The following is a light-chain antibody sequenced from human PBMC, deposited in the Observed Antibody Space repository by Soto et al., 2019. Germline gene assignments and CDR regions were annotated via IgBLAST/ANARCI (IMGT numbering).Light chain of an antibody. CDR3: QQTYTALSIT. CDR1: DSIARH. V-gene: IGKV1-39*01. Sequence: DIQMTQSPSSLSASMGDRVTITCRASDSIARHLNWYQQKPGKAPKLLIYAASSLQNGVPSRFRGGGSGTDFTLTISNLQPEDFATYYCQQTYTALSITFGQGTRLEIK. CDR2: AAS. J-gene: IGKJ5*01.